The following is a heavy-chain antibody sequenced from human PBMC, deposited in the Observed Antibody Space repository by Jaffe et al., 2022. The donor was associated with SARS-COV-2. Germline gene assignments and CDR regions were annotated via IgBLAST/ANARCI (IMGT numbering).Heavy chain of an antibody. CDR2: IYTSGST. D-gene: IGHD3-10*01. Sequence: QVQLQESGPGLVKPSQTLSLTCTVSGGSISSGSYYWSWIRQPAGKGLEWIGRIYTSGSTNYNPSLKSRVTISVDTSKNQFSLKLSSVTAADTAVYYCARDPKSRGFDYWGQGTLVTVSS. CDR3: ARDPKSRGFDY. V-gene: IGHV4-61*02. J-gene: IGHJ4*02. CDR1: GGSISSGSYY.